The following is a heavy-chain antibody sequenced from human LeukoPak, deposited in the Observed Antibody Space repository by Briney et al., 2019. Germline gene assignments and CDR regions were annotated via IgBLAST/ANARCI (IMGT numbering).Heavy chain of an antibody. CDR3: ARENRYYDILTGGFDY. J-gene: IGHJ4*02. V-gene: IGHV3-30*04. CDR1: GFTFSGYA. D-gene: IGHD3-9*01. CDR2: ISYDGSNK. Sequence: GGSLRLSCAASGFTFSGYAMHWVRQAPGKGLEWVAVISYDGSNKYYADSVKGRFTISRDNSKNTLYLQMSSLRAEDTAVYYCARENRYYDILTGGFDYWGQGTLVTVSS.